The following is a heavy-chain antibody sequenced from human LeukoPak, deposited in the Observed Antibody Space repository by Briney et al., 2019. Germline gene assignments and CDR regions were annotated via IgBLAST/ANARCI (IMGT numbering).Heavy chain of an antibody. J-gene: IGHJ6*03. CDR3: ARDRGLCQRPLKYMDV. CDR2: ISYDGSNK. D-gene: IGHD2-2*01. CDR1: GFTFSSYA. V-gene: IGHV3-30-3*01. Sequence: GRSLRLSCAASGFTFSSYAMHWVRQAPGKGLEWVAVISYDGSNKYYADSVKGRFTISRDNSKNTLYLQMNSLRPEDTALSYCARDRGLCQRPLKYMDVWGYGTTVTVSS.